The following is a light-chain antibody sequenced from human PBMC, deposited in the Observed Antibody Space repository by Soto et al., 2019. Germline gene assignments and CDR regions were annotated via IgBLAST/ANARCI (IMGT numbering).Light chain of an antibody. CDR3: CSDAGSYV. Sequence: QSALTQPRSVSGSPGQSVTISCTGTSSDVGGYNYVSWYQQHPGKAPKLMIYAVSKRPSGVPDRFSGSKSGNTASLTISGLQAEDEADYYCCSDAGSYVFGTGTKLTVL. V-gene: IGLV2-11*01. CDR2: AVS. CDR1: SSDVGGYNY. J-gene: IGLJ1*01.